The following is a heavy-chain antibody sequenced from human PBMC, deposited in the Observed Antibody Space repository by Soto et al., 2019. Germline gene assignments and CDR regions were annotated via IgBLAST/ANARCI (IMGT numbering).Heavy chain of an antibody. D-gene: IGHD3-10*01. J-gene: IGHJ4*02. V-gene: IGHV3-7*01. CDR3: AAGFPPDY. CDR2: INEDGSKE. CDR1: GFTFSTSW. Sequence: EVQLVESGGVLVQPGGSLRVSCAASGFTFSTSWMNWVRQAPGKGLEWVATINEDGSKEYNVDSVRGRFTISRDNVKNSRFLQMNSLRAEDTAVYFCAAGFPPDYWGQGTLVTVSS.